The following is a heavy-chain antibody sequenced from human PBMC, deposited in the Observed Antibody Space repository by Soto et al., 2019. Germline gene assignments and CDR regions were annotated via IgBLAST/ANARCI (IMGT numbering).Heavy chain of an antibody. CDR1: GASVNDYY. J-gene: IGHJ3*02. CDR3: ARWGHPAVKAFDI. CDR2: IHYTGSR. D-gene: IGHD3-16*01. Sequence: SETLSLTCTVSGASVNDYYWNWVRQPLGKGLEWIGFIHYTGSRIFNPSLQSRVTMSVDVSQNQFSLRLTSVTAADTAIYYCARWGHPAVKAFDIWRQGTTVTVSS. V-gene: IGHV4-59*02.